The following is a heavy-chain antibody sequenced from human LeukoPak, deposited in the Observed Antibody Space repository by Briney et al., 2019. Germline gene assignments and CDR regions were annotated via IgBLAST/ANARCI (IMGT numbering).Heavy chain of an antibody. V-gene: IGHV4-30-4*08. D-gene: IGHD3-22*01. CDR2: IYYSGST. CDR3: ASTPDYYDSSGYSDY. Sequence: SQTLSLTCTVSGGSISSGDYYWSWIGQPPGKGLEWIGYIYYSGSTYYNPSLKSRVTISVDTSKNQFSLKLSSVTAADTTVYYCASTPDYYDSSGYSDYWGQGTLVTVSS. J-gene: IGHJ4*02. CDR1: GGSISSGDYY.